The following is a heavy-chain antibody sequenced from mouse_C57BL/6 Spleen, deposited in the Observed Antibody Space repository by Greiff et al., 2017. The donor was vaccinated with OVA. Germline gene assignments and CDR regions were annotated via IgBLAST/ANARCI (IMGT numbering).Heavy chain of an antibody. CDR3: AREASYPLYYFDY. V-gene: IGHV5-17*01. D-gene: IGHD2-10*01. J-gene: IGHJ2*01. CDR2: ISSGSSTI. Sequence: EVMLVESGGGLVKPGGSLKLSCAASGFTFSDYGMHWVRQAPEKGLEWVAYISSGSSTIYYADTVKGRFTISRDNAKNTLFLQMTSLRSEDTAMYYCAREASYPLYYFDYWGQGTTLTVSS. CDR1: GFTFSDYG.